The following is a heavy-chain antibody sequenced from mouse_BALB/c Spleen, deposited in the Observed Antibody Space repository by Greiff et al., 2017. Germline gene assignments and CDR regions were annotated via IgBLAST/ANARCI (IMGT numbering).Heavy chain of an antibody. J-gene: IGHJ3*01. V-gene: IGHV1S127*01. CDR2: IDPSDSYT. CDR1: GYTFTSYW. CDR3: TRHSSGYKAWFAY. Sequence: QVQLQQPGAELVKPGASVKMSCKASGYTFTSYWMHWVKQRPGQGLEWIGTIDPSDSYTSYNQKFKGKATLTVDTSSSTAYMQLSSLTSEDSAVYYCTRHSSGYKAWFAYWGQGTLVTVSA. D-gene: IGHD3-1*01.